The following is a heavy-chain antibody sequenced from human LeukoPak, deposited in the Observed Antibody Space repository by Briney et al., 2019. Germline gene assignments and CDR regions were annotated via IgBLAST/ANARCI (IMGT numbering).Heavy chain of an antibody. D-gene: IGHD6-19*01. V-gene: IGHV4-59*01. J-gene: IGHJ4*02. Sequence: SETLSLTCTVSGCSISGYYWSWIRQPPGKGLEWIGYIYYSGSTNYNPSLKSRVTISVDTSKNQFSLKLSSVTAADTAVYYCARPLSSAWYFDYWGQGTLVTVSS. CDR3: ARPLSSAWYFDY. CDR2: IYYSGST. CDR1: GCSISGYY.